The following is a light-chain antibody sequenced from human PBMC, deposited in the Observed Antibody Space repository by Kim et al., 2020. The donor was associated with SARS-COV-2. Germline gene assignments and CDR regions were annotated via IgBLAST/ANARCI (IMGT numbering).Light chain of an antibody. CDR1: RMGSKS. CDR3: QVWDSSGDHRVV. J-gene: IGLJ2*01. V-gene: IGLV3-21*04. CDR2: YDS. Sequence: PGKSAWIPWGGGRMGSKSVRGYHQRPGQAPVLVISYDSDRPSGIPERFSGSNSGNTATLTISRVEAGDEADYYCQVWDSSGDHRVVFGGGTQLTVL.